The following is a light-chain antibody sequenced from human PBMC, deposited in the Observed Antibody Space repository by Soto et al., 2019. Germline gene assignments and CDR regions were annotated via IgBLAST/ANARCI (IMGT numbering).Light chain of an antibody. CDR2: EVS. CDR3: CSYAGSSPYV. J-gene: IGLJ1*01. Sequence: SVLTQPASVYGSPGQSITISCTGTSSDVGSYNLVSWYQQHPGKAPKLMIYEVSKRPSGVSNRFSGSKSGNTASLTISGLQAEDEADYYCCSYAGSSPYVFGTGTKVTVL. CDR1: SSDVGSYNL. V-gene: IGLV2-23*02.